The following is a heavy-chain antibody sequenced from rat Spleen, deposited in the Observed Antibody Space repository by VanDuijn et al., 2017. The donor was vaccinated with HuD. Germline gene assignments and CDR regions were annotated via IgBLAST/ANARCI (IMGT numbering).Heavy chain of an antibody. CDR1: GFTFSDSY. V-gene: IGHV5-7*01. CDR3: AGRRYYEGSEYPFDY. Sequence: EVQLVESDGGLVQPGRSLKLSCAASGFTFSDSYMAWVRQAPTKGLEWVATISYDDRHTYYRDSVKGRFTISRDNAKSTLYLQMDSLRSEDTATYYWAGRRYYEGSEYPFDYWGQGVMVTVSA. J-gene: IGHJ2*01. CDR2: ISYDDRHT. D-gene: IGHD1-12*02.